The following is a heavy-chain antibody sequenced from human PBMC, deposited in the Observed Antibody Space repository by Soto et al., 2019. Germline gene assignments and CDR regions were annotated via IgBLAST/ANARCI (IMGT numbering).Heavy chain of an antibody. J-gene: IGHJ4*02. CDR3: SRGITEFGTLIHDY. CDR2: ISANGFRT. D-gene: IGHD3-10*01. V-gene: IGHV3-23*01. Sequence: EVQLLDSGGALVHPGGSLRLSCTASGFTFNTHAMSWVRQAPGKGLEWVAAISANGFRTYYADSVKGRLSISRDNSMNTVYLQMNSLRAEDTALYYCSRGITEFGTLIHDYWGQGTLVTVSS. CDR1: GFTFNTHA.